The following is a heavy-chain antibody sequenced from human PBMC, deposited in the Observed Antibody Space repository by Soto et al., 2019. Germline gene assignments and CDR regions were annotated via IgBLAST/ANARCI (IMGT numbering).Heavy chain of an antibody. J-gene: IGHJ5*02. CDR3: AKDYLGRYCSSTSCSEP. CDR1: GFTFSSYA. Sequence: GGSLRLSCAASGFTFSSYAMSWVRQAPGKGLEWVSAISGTGISTYYADSVKGRFTISRDNSKNTLYLQMNSLRAEDTAVYYCAKDYLGRYCSSTSCSEPWGQGTLVTVSS. CDR2: ISGTGIST. D-gene: IGHD2-2*01. V-gene: IGHV3-23*01.